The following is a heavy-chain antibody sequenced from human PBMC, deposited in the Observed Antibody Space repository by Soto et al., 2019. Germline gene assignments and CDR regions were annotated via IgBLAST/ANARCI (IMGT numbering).Heavy chain of an antibody. V-gene: IGHV3-23*01. CDR2: ISCSVGGT. D-gene: IGHD6-6*01. Sequence: GGSLRLSCAATGFTFSSYAISWVRQAPGTGQEWVSVISCSVGGTYYADSVKGRFTSSRDKSKNTLYLQMNSLRVEDTVVFYCAKTAAARPNLYLDAWGQGTLVTVSS. J-gene: IGHJ4*02. CDR3: AKTAAARPNLYLDA. CDR1: GFTFSSYA.